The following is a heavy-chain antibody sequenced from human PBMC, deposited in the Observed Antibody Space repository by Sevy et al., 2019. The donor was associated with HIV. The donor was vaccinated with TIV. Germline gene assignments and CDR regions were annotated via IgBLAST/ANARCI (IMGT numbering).Heavy chain of an antibody. D-gene: IGHD2-2*01. J-gene: IGHJ6*02. V-gene: IGHV3-7*03. CDR1: EFTVSSKY. CDR2: IKVDGSER. CDR3: ARDCSSTSCLWGLDV. Sequence: GGSLRLSCAASEFTVSSKYMSWVRQAPGKGLEWVAHIKVDGSERYYVDSVKGRFTISRDNAKNSLFLQMNSLRAEDTAVYYCARDCSSTSCLWGLDVWGQGTTVTVSS.